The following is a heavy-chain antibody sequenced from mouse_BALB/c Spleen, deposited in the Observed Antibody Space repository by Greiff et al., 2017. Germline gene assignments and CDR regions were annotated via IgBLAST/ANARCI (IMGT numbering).Heavy chain of an antibody. J-gene: IGHJ2*01. CDR3: ARGRRDFDY. Sequence: EVKLVESGGDLVKPGGSLKLSCAASGFTFSSYGMSWVRQTPDKRLEWVATISSGGSYTYYPDSVKGRFTISRDNAKNTLYLQMSSLKSEDTAMYYCARGRRDFDYWGQGTTLTVSS. CDR2: ISSGGSYT. V-gene: IGHV5-6*01. CDR1: GFTFSSYG.